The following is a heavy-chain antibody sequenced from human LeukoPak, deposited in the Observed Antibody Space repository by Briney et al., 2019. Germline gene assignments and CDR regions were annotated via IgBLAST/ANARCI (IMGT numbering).Heavy chain of an antibody. CDR2: INPNSADT. D-gene: IGHD2-2*01. J-gene: IGHJ4*02. CDR1: GYTFTGQY. Sequence: ASVKVSCKTSGYTFTGQYIHWVRQAPGQGLEWMGWINPNSADTNYAQRFQGRVSMTRVTSISTAYMDLTRLTSDDTAVYFCAREKLSPAADFDYWGQGTLVTVSS. V-gene: IGHV1-2*02. CDR3: AREKLSPAADFDY.